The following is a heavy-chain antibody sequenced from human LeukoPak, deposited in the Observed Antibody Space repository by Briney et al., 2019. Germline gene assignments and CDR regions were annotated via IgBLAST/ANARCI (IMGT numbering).Heavy chain of an antibody. V-gene: IGHV4-59*01. CDR2: IYYSGST. D-gene: IGHD3-22*01. J-gene: IGHJ6*02. Sequence: KPSETLSLTCTVSGGSISSYYWSWIRQPPGKGLEWIGYIYYSGSTNYNPSLKSRVTISVDTSKNQFSLKLSSVTAADTAVYYCARALYYYDSSGYYGDYYYYGMDVWGQGTTVTVSS. CDR3: ARALYYYDSSGYYGDYYYYGMDV. CDR1: GGSISSYY.